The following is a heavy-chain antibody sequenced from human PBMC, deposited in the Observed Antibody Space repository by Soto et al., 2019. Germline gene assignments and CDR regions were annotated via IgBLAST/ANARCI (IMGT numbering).Heavy chain of an antibody. CDR1: GYSFTSYW. V-gene: IGHV5-51*01. CDR2: IYPGDSDT. CDR3: HTRLRGYCSSTSCYLHGMDV. J-gene: IGHJ6*02. D-gene: IGHD2-2*01. Sequence: PGESLKISCKGSGYSFTSYWIGWVRQMPGKGLEWMGIIYPGDSDTRYSPSFQGQVTISADKSISTAYLQWSSLRAEDTAVYYCHTRLRGYCSSTSCYLHGMDVWGQGTTVTVSS.